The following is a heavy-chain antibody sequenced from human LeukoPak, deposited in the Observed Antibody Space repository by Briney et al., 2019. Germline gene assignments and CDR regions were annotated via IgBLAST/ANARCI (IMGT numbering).Heavy chain of an antibody. D-gene: IGHD5-18*01. CDR2: ISGSGGST. CDR1: GFTFSSYA. J-gene: IGHJ4*02. Sequence: PGGSLRLSCAASGFTFSSYAMSWVRQAPGKGLEWVSAISGSGGSTYYADSVKGRFTISRDNSKNTLDLQMSSLRAEDTAVYYCARRGHGYGSPFDYWGQGTLVTVSS. CDR3: ARRGHGYGSPFDY. V-gene: IGHV3-23*01.